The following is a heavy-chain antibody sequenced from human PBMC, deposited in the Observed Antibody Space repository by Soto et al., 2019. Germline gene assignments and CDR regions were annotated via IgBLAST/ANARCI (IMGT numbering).Heavy chain of an antibody. CDR3: ASGRGRYRTHEAFDI. CDR1: GYTFTSYG. D-gene: IGHD1-26*01. CDR2: ISAYNGNR. J-gene: IGHJ3*02. Sequence: ASVKVSCKASGYTFTSYGFTWVRQAPGQGLEWMGWISAYNGNRNYAQKFQGRVTMTTDTSTRTVYMELRSLRSDDTAVYYCASGRGRYRTHEAFDIWGQGTMVTVSS. V-gene: IGHV1-18*04.